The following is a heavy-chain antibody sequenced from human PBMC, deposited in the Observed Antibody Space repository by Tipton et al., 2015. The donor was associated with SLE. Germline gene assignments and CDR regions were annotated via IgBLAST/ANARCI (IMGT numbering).Heavy chain of an antibody. Sequence: TLSLTCAVSGGSFSGYAWSWVRQPPGKGLEWIGEVSHSRSTNYNPSLKSRGTISLDTSNNQFSLRLSSVTAADTAVYYCARGWAYYDSSGYYDDAFDIWGQGTMVTVSS. CDR2: VSHSRST. CDR1: GGSFSGYA. J-gene: IGHJ3*02. V-gene: IGHV4-34*01. D-gene: IGHD3-22*01. CDR3: ARGWAYYDSSGYYDDAFDI.